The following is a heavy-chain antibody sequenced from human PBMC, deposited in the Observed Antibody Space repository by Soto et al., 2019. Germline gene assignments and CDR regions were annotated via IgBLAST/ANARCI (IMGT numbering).Heavy chain of an antibody. J-gene: IGHJ6*02. CDR1: GGTFSSYA. CDR2: IIPIFGTA. V-gene: IGHV1-69*12. CDR3: GSSRYCISTSCHLSSGGYYYYGMDV. D-gene: IGHD2-2*01. Sequence: QVQLVQSGAEVKKPGSSVKVSCKASGGTFSSYAISWVRQAPGQGLEWMGGIIPIFGTANYAQKFQGRVTITADESTSTAYVELSSLRSEDTAMYYCGSSRYCISTSCHLSSGGYYYYGMDVWGQGTTVTVSS.